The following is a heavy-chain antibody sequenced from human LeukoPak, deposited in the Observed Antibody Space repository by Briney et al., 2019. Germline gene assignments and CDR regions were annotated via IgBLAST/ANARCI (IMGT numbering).Heavy chain of an antibody. CDR1: GFTFDTYS. CDR3: ARDWVDSEYYYYYGMDV. J-gene: IGHJ6*02. D-gene: IGHD2-15*01. CDR2: IKQDGSEK. Sequence: GGSLRLPCAASGFTFDTYSVSWVRQAPGKGLEWVANIKQDGSEKHYVDSVKGRFTISRDNAKNSLYLQMNSLRAEDTAVYYCARDWVDSEYYYYYGMDVWGQGTTVTVSS. V-gene: IGHV3-7*01.